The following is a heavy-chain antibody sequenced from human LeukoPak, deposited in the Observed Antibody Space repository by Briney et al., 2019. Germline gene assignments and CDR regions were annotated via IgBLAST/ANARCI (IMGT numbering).Heavy chain of an antibody. J-gene: IGHJ4*02. CDR3: AKVIGYGSGPFDY. CDR1: GFTFSSYG. V-gene: IGHV3-30*02. CDR2: IRYDGSNK. D-gene: IGHD3-10*01. Sequence: GGSLRLSCAASGFTFSSYGMHWVRQAPGKGLEWVAFIRYDGSNKYYADSVKGRFTISRDNAKNSLYLQMNSLRAEDTALYYCAKVIGYGSGPFDYWGQGTLVTVSS.